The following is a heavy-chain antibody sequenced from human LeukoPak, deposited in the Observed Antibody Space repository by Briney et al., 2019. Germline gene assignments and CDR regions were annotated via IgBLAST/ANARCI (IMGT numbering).Heavy chain of an antibody. V-gene: IGHV4-30-4*08. CDR2: IYYSGST. Sequence: SQTLSLTCTVSGGSISSGDYYWSWIRQPPGKGLEWVGYIYYSGSTYYNPSLKSRVTISVDTSKNQFSLKLSSVTAADTAVYYCAREANDFWSGYRWVDYWGQGTLVTVSS. J-gene: IGHJ4*02. CDR3: AREANDFWSGYRWVDY. CDR1: GGSISSGDYY. D-gene: IGHD3-3*01.